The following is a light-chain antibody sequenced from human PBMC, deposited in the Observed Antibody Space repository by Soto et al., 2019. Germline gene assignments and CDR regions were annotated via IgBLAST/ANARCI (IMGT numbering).Light chain of an antibody. Sequence: DVVMTQSPLSLPVTLGQPASISCRSSQSPVYSDGNTYLNWFQQRPGQSPRRLIYQVSNRDSGVPDRFSCSWSGSDFTLKIRTVEAEDVGVYYCMQSTPSPYSCGQGTKLEIK. CDR2: QVS. CDR1: QSPVYSDGNTY. CDR3: MQSTPSPYS. J-gene: IGKJ2*03. V-gene: IGKV2-30*01.